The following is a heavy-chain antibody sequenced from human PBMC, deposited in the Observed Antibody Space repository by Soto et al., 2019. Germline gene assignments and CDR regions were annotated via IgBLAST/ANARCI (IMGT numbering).Heavy chain of an antibody. CDR1: GGSISSSSFH. V-gene: IGHV4-39*01. CDR2: IYYSGST. J-gene: IGHJ6*02. Sequence: PSETLSLTCTVSGGSISSSSFHWGWIRQPPGKGLEWIGSIYYSGSTYYSPSLKSRVTISVDTSKNQFSLKLSSVTAADTAVYYCASLRLADYYYGMDVWGQGTTVTVSS. CDR3: ASLRLADYYYGMDV. D-gene: IGHD3-16*01.